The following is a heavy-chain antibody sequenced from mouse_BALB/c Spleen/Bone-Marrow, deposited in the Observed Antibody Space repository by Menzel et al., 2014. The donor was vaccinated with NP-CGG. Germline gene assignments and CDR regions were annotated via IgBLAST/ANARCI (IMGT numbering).Heavy chain of an antibody. CDR3: ASYGNSFGY. CDR1: GYSFTGYN. CDR2: IDPHYGGT. J-gene: IGHJ3*01. Sequence: VQLQQSGPELEEPGASVKISCKASGYSFTGYNMNWVKPSNGKSLEWIGNIDPHYGGTSYNQKFKDKATLTVDKSSNTAYMQLKSLTSEDSAIYYCASYGNSFGYWGQGTLVTVSA. V-gene: IGHV1-39*01. D-gene: IGHD2-1*01.